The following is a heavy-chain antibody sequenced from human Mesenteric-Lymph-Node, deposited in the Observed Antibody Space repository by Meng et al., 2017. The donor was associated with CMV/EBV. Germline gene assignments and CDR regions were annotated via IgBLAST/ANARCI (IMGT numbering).Heavy chain of an antibody. D-gene: IGHD4-23*01. J-gene: IGHJ6*02. V-gene: IGHV4-34*01. CDR1: GGSFSGYY. CDR2: INHSGST. CDR3: AKTVGYYYYGMDV. Sequence: SETLSLTCAVYGGSFSGYYWSWIRQPPGKGLEWIGEINHSGSTNYNPSLKSRVTISVDTSKNQFSLKLSSVTAADTAVYYCAKTVGYYYYGMDVWGQGTTVTVSS.